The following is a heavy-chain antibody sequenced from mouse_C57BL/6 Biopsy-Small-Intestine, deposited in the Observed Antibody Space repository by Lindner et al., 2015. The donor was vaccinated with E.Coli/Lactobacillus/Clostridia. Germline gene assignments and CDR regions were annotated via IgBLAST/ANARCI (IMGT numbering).Heavy chain of an antibody. D-gene: IGHD1-1*01. J-gene: IGHJ1*03. V-gene: IGHV1-82*01. CDR1: GYAFSSSW. CDR3: ARRRGSNYGYFDV. CDR2: IYPGDGDT. Sequence: VQLQESGPELVKPGASVKISCKASGYAFSSSWMNWVKQRPGKGLEWIGRIYPGDGDTNYNGKFKGKATLTADKSSSTAYMQLSSLTSEDSAVYFCARRRGSNYGYFDVWGTGTTVTVSS.